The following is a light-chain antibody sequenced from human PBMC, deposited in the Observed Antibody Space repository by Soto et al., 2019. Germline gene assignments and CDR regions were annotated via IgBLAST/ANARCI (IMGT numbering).Light chain of an antibody. CDR3: SSYTSSSTL. J-gene: IGLJ1*01. Sequence: QSALTQPASVSGSPGQSITISCTGTSSDVGGYNYVSWYQQHPGKAPKLMIYEVSNRPSGVSNRFSCSKSGNTASLTISGLQAEDEADYYCSSYTSSSTLFGTGTKLTVL. CDR1: SSDVGGYNY. V-gene: IGLV2-14*01. CDR2: EVS.